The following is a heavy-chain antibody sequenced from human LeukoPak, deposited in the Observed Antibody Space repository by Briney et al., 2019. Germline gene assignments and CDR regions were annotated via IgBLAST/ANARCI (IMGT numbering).Heavy chain of an antibody. J-gene: IGHJ4*02. V-gene: IGHV3-30*18. Sequence: GGSLRLSCAASGFSFISYGMHWVRQAPGKGLEWVGVISDDGRRKDYADSVKGRFTISRDNSKDTLYLQMNSLRAEDTAVYYCAKRPSDYGDYVSYFDHWGQGTLVTVSS. CDR3: AKRPSDYGDYVSYFDH. CDR2: ISDDGRRK. CDR1: GFSFISYG. D-gene: IGHD4-17*01.